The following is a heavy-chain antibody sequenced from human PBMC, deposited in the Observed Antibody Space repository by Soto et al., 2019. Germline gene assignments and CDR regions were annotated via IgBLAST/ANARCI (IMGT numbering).Heavy chain of an antibody. Sequence: QVQLVQSGAEVKKPGSSVKVSCKASVGTFSSYGVSWVRQAPEQGLEWMGGIIPLFGTTNYAQMFQGRVTITADESTSTAYMELSRLRSEDTAVYYCARYRGSGWFRDAFDIWGQGTMVTVSS. D-gene: IGHD6-19*01. CDR2: IIPLFGTT. J-gene: IGHJ3*02. V-gene: IGHV1-69*01. CDR3: ARYRGSGWFRDAFDI. CDR1: VGTFSSYG.